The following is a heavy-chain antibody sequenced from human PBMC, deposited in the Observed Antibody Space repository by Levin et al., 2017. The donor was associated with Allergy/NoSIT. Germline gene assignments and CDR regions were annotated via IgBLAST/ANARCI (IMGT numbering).Heavy chain of an antibody. CDR3: TRLYKGSSDRYYFFDY. Sequence: PGESLKISCTVSGFTFGDNALTWVRQAPGRGLEWVSFIRSKAYGGSAEYAASVKGRFTISRDDSKSIAYLQMDSLKTEDTAMYYCTRLYKGSSDRYYFFDYWGQGTLVTVSS. J-gene: IGHJ4*02. D-gene: IGHD3-22*01. V-gene: IGHV3-49*04. CDR1: GFTFGDNA. CDR2: IRSKAYGGSA.